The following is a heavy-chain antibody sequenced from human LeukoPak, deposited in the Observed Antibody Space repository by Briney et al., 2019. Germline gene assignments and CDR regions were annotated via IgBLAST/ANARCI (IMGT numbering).Heavy chain of an antibody. J-gene: IGHJ4*02. CDR1: GFTFSSYS. Sequence: GGSLRLSCAASGFTFSSYSMNWVRQAPGKGLEWVSYISSSSSSTIYYADSVKGRFTISRDNAKNSLYLQMNSLRDEDTAVYYCARSGGSYYGYFDYWGQGTLVTVSS. CDR3: ARSGGSYYGYFDY. D-gene: IGHD1-26*01. CDR2: ISSSSSSTI. V-gene: IGHV3-48*02.